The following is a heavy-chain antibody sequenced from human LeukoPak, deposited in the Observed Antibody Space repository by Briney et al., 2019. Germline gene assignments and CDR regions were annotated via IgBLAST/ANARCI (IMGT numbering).Heavy chain of an antibody. CDR2: IYYSGST. CDR3: ARWHRPLGAFDI. Sequence: SETLSLTCTVSGGSISSYYWSWLRQPPGKGLEWIGYIYYSGSTNYNPSLKSRVTISVDTSKNQFSLKLSSVTAADTAVYYCARWHRPLGAFDIWGQGTMVTVSS. V-gene: IGHV4-59*01. J-gene: IGHJ3*02. D-gene: IGHD2-21*01. CDR1: GGSISSYY.